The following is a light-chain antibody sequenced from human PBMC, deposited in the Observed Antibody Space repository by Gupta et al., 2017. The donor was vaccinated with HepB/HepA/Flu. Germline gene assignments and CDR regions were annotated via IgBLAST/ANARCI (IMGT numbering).Light chain of an antibody. Sequence: DIQMTQSPSSLSASVGDRVTITCRASQSISSYLNWYQQKPGKAPKLLIYAASSLQSGVPSRFSGSGSGTDFTLTISRLQPEDFATYYCQQSDSTHLVFGQGTKVEIK. V-gene: IGKV1-39*01. CDR3: QQSDSTHLV. CDR2: AAS. J-gene: IGKJ1*01. CDR1: QSISSY.